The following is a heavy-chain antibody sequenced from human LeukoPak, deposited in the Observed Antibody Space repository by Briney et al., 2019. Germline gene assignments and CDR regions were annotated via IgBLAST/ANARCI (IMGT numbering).Heavy chain of an antibody. CDR2: IHEDGSDK. CDR3: ARTLRLGTPRAFDI. V-gene: IGHV3-7*05. Sequence: PGRSLRLSCAASGFTFSSYWMNWVRQAPGKGLEWVANIHEDGSDKYYVDSVKGRFTISRDNAKNSLYLQMNSLRAEDTALYYCARTLRLGTPRAFDIWGRGTMVTVSS. CDR1: GFTFSSYW. J-gene: IGHJ3*02. D-gene: IGHD1-14*01.